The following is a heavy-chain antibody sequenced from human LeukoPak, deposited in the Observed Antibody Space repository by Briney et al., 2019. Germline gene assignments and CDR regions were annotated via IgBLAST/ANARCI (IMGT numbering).Heavy chain of an antibody. J-gene: IGHJ4*02. V-gene: IGHV3-23*01. CDR3: AKDSYITVGEFDS. D-gene: IGHD6-19*01. CDR2: ISGSAVNT. CDR1: GFTFGSYA. Sequence: GGSLRLSCAASGFTFGSYAMSWVRQAPGKGLEWVAGISGSAVNTYYADSVKGRFTISRDNSKNILYLQVYRLRAEDTALYYCAKDSYITVGEFDSWGQGTLVTVSS.